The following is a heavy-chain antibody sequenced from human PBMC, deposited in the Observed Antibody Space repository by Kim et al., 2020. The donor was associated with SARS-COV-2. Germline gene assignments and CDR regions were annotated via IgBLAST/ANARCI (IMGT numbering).Heavy chain of an antibody. CDR1: GGSISSYY. CDR2: IYYSGST. V-gene: IGHV4-59*01. J-gene: IGHJ4*02. D-gene: IGHD3-10*01. CDR3: ARDGHRGSGGIDY. Sequence: SETLSLTCTVSGGSISSYYWSWIRQPPGKGLEWIGYIYYSGSTNYNPSLKSRVTISVDTSKNQFSLKLSSVTAADTEVYYCARDGHRGSGGIDYWGQGTLVTVYS.